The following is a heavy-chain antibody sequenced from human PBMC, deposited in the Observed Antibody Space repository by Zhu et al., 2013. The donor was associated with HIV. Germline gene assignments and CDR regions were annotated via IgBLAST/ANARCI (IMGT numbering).Heavy chain of an antibody. CDR3: ARDRSGYSGYPFDI. CDR1: GYSINSGYY. V-gene: IGHV4-38-2*02. J-gene: IGHJ3*02. Sequence: VQLQESGPGLVKPSETLSLTCAVSGYSINSGYYWGWIRQPPGKGLEWIGSIYHSGSTYYNPSLKSRVTISVDTSKNQFSLKLSSVTAADTAVYYCARDRSGYSGYPFDIWGQGTMVTVSS. CDR2: IYHSGST. D-gene: IGHD5-12*01.